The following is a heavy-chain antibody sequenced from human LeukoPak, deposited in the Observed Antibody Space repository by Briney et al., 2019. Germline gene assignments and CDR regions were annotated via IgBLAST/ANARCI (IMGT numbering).Heavy chain of an antibody. CDR3: AKERKLLPFDC. V-gene: IGHV3-30*02. J-gene: IGHJ4*02. CDR1: GFTFTTYG. CDR2: IQNDEIDK. Sequence: GGSLRLSCAASGFTFTTYGMHWVRQAPGKGLEWVAIIQNDEIDKFYADSVKGRFTISRDDSRNTLYLQMNSLRAEDTAVYYCAKERKLLPFDCWGQGTLVTVSS. D-gene: IGHD4-23*01.